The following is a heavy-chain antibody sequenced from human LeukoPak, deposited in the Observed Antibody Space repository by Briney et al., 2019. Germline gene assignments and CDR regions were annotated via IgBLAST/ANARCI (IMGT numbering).Heavy chain of an antibody. J-gene: IGHJ4*02. CDR1: GGSFSGYY. Sequence: TSETLSLTCAVYGGSFSGYYWSWIRKPPGKGLEWLGEVNHSGSTNYNPSLKSRVTMSVDTSKNQFSLKLSSVTAADTAVYCCAWTRYSSSWYSDYWGQGTLVTVSS. V-gene: IGHV4-34*01. CDR3: AWTRYSSSWYSDY. CDR2: VNHSGST. D-gene: IGHD6-13*01.